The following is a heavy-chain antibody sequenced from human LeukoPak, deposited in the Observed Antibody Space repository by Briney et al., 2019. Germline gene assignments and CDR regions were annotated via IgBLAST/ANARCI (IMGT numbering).Heavy chain of an antibody. CDR3: ARNLGQTWGTVTTDLWYFDH. D-gene: IGHD4-11*01. Sequence: SGTLSLTCTVSGASIITTNYYWGWIRQPPGKGLEWIGSISYSGNAYYNPSLRSRLSISMDASKNQFSLKVRSVTAADTAVYYCARNLGQTWGTVTTDLWYFDHWGQGTLVPVSS. CDR2: ISYSGNA. J-gene: IGHJ4*02. CDR1: GASIITTNYY. V-gene: IGHV4-39*01.